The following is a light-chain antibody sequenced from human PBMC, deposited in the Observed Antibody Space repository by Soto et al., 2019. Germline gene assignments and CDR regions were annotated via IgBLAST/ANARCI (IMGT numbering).Light chain of an antibody. Sequence: QSVLTQPPSVSGAPGQRVTISCTGSSSNIGAGQDVHWYQQLPGTAPKVLIYGNSNKRPSGVPDRFSGSKSGNTASLTVSGLQAEDEADYYCSSYAGSNNYVFGTGTKVTVL. V-gene: IGLV1-40*01. CDR2: GNS. J-gene: IGLJ1*01. CDR3: SSYAGSNNYV. CDR1: SSNIGAGQD.